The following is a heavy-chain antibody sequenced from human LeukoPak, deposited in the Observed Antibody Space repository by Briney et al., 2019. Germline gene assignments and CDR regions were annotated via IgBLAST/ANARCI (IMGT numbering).Heavy chain of an antibody. CDR3: ARAKYYYDSSGYPNFDY. Sequence: SGPALVKPTQTLTLTCTFSGFSLSTSGMCVSWIRQPPGKALEWLARIDWDDDKYYSTSLKTRLTISKDTSKNRVVLTMTNMDPVDTATYYCARAKYYYDSSGYPNFDYWGQGTLVTVSS. CDR1: GFSLSTSGMC. V-gene: IGHV2-70*11. D-gene: IGHD3-22*01. CDR2: IDWDDDK. J-gene: IGHJ4*02.